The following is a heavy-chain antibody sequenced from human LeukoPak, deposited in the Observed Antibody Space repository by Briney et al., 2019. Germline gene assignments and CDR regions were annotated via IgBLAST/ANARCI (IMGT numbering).Heavy chain of an antibody. J-gene: IGHJ4*02. Sequence: PGGSLRLSCAASGFTFSSYAMHWVRQAPGKGLEWVAVISYDGSNKYYADSVKGRFTISRDNSKNTLNLQVNSLRAEDTALYYCAKTEREGTGWYGKNDYWGPGTLITVSS. V-gene: IGHV3-30-3*02. D-gene: IGHD6-19*01. CDR1: GFTFSSYA. CDR2: ISYDGSNK. CDR3: AKTEREGTGWYGKNDY.